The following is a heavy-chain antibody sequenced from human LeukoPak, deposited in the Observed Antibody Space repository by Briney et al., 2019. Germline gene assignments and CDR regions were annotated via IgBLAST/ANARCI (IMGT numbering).Heavy chain of an antibody. CDR2: MNPNSGNT. Sequence: GASVKVSCKASGYTFTSYGISWVRQAPGQGLEWMGWMNPNSGNTGYAQKFQGRVTMTRNTSISTAYMELSSLRSEDTAVYYCARVLADSYAVDYWGQGTLVTVSS. V-gene: IGHV1-8*02. D-gene: IGHD5-18*01. J-gene: IGHJ4*02. CDR3: ARVLADSYAVDY. CDR1: GYTFTSYG.